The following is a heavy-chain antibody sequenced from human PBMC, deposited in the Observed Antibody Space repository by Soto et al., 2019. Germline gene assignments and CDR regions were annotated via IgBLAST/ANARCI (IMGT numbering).Heavy chain of an antibody. V-gene: IGHV3-7*04. D-gene: IGHD7-27*01. Sequence: VQLVESGGGLVQPGGSLRLSCAASGFTVGTYWMTWVRHPPGKALECVADIKPDGSGRYYVDSVKVRFTISRDNAKTSLYLHMHGLRAEDTAVYYCATDLNWEHYWGQGTLVTVSS. CDR1: GFTVGTYW. CDR2: IKPDGSGR. J-gene: IGHJ4*02. CDR3: ATDLNWEHY.